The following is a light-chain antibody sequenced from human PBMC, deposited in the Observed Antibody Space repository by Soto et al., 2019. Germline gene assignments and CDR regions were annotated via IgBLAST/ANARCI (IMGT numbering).Light chain of an antibody. CDR3: SSFSSSDTDV. Sequence: QSVLTQPASVSGSPGQSIPISCTGTTRDVGFSKYVFWFQQHPGKAPKLMISEVSNRPSGVSDRFSGSKSGNTALLTISGLQPEDEADYYCSSFSSSDTDVFGTGTKLTVL. CDR2: EVS. CDR1: TRDVGFSKY. V-gene: IGLV2-14*01. J-gene: IGLJ1*01.